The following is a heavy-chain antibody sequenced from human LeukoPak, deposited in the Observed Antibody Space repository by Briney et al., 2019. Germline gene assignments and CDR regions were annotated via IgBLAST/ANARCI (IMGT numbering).Heavy chain of an antibody. CDR3: AKGSHEYGEYTRWDYGMDV. CDR2: IRGNGDST. J-gene: IGHJ6*02. CDR1: GFTFSIYA. V-gene: IGHV3-23*01. Sequence: GGSLTLSCAASGFTFSIYAMSCVRQAPGKGLEWVSGIRGNGDSTYYADSVKGRFTNSRDNSKNTLYLQLTSLRAEDTAVYYCAKGSHEYGEYTRWDYGMDVWGQGTTVTVSS. D-gene: IGHD4-17*01.